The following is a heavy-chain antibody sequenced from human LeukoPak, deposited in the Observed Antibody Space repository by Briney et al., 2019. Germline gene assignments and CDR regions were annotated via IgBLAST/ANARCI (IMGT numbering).Heavy chain of an antibody. CDR3: TTGTDIVPPAFDY. CDR1: EFTFSNAW. Sequence: GGSLRLSCAASEFTFSNAWMSRVRQAPGKGLEWVGRIKSKTDGGTTDYAAPVKGRFTISRDDSKNTLYLQMNSLKTEDTAVYYCTTGTDIVPPAFDYWGQGTLVTVSS. J-gene: IGHJ4*02. V-gene: IGHV3-15*01. CDR2: IKSKTDGGTT. D-gene: IGHD5-12*01.